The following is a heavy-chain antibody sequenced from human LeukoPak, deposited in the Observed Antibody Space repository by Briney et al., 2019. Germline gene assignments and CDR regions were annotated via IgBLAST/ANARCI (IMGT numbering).Heavy chain of an antibody. Sequence: EASVKVSCKVSGYSLTDLSMHWVRQAPGNGLEWMGGFDPEHREAIHAQKFQGRVSMTEDTSTDTAYMELSILRSEDTAVYYCAAGGIYSLLDYWGQGTLVTVSS. CDR2: FDPEHREA. D-gene: IGHD1-26*01. J-gene: IGHJ4*02. CDR3: AAGGIYSLLDY. CDR1: GYSLTDLS. V-gene: IGHV1-24*01.